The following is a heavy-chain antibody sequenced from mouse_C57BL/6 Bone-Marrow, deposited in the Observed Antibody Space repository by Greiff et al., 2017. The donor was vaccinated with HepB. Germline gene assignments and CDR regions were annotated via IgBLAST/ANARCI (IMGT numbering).Heavy chain of an antibody. Sequence: EVQRVESGGGLVQPKGSLKLSCAASGFSFNTYAMNWVRQAPGKGLEWVARIRSNSNNYATYYADSVKDRFTISRDDSESMLYLQMNNLKSEDTAMYYCVKVTTSGAYWGQGTLVTVSA. V-gene: IGHV10-1*01. J-gene: IGHJ3*01. CDR3: VKVTTSGAY. CDR1: GFSFNTYA. D-gene: IGHD2-3*01. CDR2: IRSNSNNYAT.